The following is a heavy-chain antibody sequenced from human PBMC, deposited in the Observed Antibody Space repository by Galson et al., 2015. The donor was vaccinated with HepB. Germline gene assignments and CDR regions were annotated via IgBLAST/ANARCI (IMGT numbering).Heavy chain of an antibody. J-gene: IGHJ3*02. CDR1: GFTFTYYW. V-gene: IGHV3-7*03. Sequence: SLRLSCAASGFTFTYYWMRWVRQAPGKGLEWVASINQDGSEKYYVDYVKGRFTISRDNAKDSLFLQMNSLTAEDTAIYYCARMNDRASDIWGQGTMVTVSS. CDR2: INQDGSEK. CDR3: ARMNDRASDI.